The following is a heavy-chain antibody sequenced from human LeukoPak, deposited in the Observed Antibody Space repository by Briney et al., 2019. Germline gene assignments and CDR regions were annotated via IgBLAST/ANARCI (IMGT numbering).Heavy chain of an antibody. CDR2: INHSGST. CDR3: ARHGLVAARHAFDI. Sequence: SETLSLTCAVYGGSFSGYYWSWIRQPPGKGLEWIWEINHSGSTNYNPSLKSRVTISVDTSKNQFSLKLSSVTAADTAIYYCARHGLVAARHAFDIWGQGTMVTVSS. V-gene: IGHV4-34*01. J-gene: IGHJ3*02. CDR1: GGSFSGYY. D-gene: IGHD6-6*01.